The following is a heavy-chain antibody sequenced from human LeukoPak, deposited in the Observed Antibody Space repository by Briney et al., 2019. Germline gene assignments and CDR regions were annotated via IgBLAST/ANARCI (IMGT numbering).Heavy chain of an antibody. D-gene: IGHD1-26*01. J-gene: IGHJ4*02. CDR3: ARHGGSYTFDY. Sequence: PSETLTLTCTVSGGSISSSDYYWGRIRQPPGRGLEWLGSIYYSGNTYYNPPLKSRVTISVDTSKNQFSLKLSSVTAADTAVYYCARHGGSYTFDYWGEGTLVTVSS. CDR1: GGSISSSDYY. V-gene: IGHV4-39*01. CDR2: IYYSGNT.